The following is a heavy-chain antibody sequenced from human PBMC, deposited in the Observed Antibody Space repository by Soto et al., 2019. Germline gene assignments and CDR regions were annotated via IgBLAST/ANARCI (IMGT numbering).Heavy chain of an antibody. CDR1: GDSVSSNSVA. Sequence: PSQTLSLTCAISGDSVSSNSVAWSWIRQSPSRGLEWLGRAYFRSKWYNDYAVSVKSRITVNPDTSKNQFSLQLNSVTPEDTAVYYCARSVHDAFDIWGQGTMVTVS. CDR3: ARSVHDAFDI. CDR2: AYFRSKWYN. V-gene: IGHV6-1*01. J-gene: IGHJ3*02.